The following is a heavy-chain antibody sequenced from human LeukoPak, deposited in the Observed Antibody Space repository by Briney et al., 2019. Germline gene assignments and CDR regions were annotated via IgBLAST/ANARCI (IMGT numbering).Heavy chain of an antibody. CDR1: GFTFSSYS. J-gene: IGHJ5*02. D-gene: IGHD1-7*01. Sequence: PGGSLRLSCAASGFTFSSYSMNWVRQAPGKGLDWVSSISSSSSYIYYADSVKGRFTISRDNAKNSLYLQMNSLRAEDTAVYYCARDLTGTTDEGAYWFDPWGQGTLVTVSS. CDR2: ISSSSSYI. V-gene: IGHV3-21*01. CDR3: ARDLTGTTDEGAYWFDP.